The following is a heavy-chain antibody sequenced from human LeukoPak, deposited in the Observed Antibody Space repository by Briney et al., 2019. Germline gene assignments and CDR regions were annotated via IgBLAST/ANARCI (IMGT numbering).Heavy chain of an antibody. CDR3: AKDQCSTSCYRFDYYYYYMDV. Sequence: GGSLRLSCAASGFTFSSYGMHWVRQAPGKGLEWVAFIRYDGSNKYYADSVKGRFTISRDNSKNTLYLQMNSLRAEDTAVYYCAKDQCSTSCYRFDYYYYYMDVWGKGTTVTISS. CDR1: GFTFSSYG. J-gene: IGHJ6*03. D-gene: IGHD2-2*02. CDR2: IRYDGSNK. V-gene: IGHV3-30*02.